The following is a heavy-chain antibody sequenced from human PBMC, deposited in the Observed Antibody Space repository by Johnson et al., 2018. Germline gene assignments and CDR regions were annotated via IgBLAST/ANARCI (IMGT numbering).Heavy chain of an antibody. V-gene: IGHV1-8*01. Sequence: QVQLVQSGAEVKKPGASVKVSCKASGYTFTSYDVNWVRQATGQGLEWMGWMNPDSGNTSYAQKFQGRVTITRNTSISTAYLELSSLRAEDTAKYFCARSGSPYYYYYMDVWGQGTTVTVS. CDR2: MNPDSGNT. CDR3: ARSGSPYYYYYMDV. CDR1: GYTFTSYD. D-gene: IGHD2-15*01. J-gene: IGHJ6*03.